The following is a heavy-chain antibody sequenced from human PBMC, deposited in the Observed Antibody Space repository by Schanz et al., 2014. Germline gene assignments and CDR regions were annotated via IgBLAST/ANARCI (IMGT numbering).Heavy chain of an antibody. D-gene: IGHD3-10*01. J-gene: IGHJ6*02. V-gene: IGHV3-33*01. CDR3: ARESREYLLHYYGMDV. CDR2: IWYDGNNK. CDR1: GFTFSAYG. Sequence: QVQLVESGGGVVQPGRSLRLSCAASGFTFSAYGMHWVRQAPGKGLEWVAVIWYDGNNKYYADSVKGRFTSSRDNSKNTLYLLMDILRTEDTAVYYCARESREYLLHYYGMDVWGQGTTVIVSS.